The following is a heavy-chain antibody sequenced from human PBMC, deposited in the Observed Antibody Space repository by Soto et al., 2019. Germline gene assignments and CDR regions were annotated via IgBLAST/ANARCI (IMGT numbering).Heavy chain of an antibody. CDR1: GGSISSSSYY. V-gene: IGHV4-39*01. Sequence: QLQLQESGPGLVKPSETLSLTCTVSGGSISSSSYYWGWIRQPPGKGLEWIGRIYYSGSTYYNPSLKSRVAIPVDTSKNQFSLKLSSVTAADTAVYYCARHSPDILTDWGQGTLVTVSS. J-gene: IGHJ1*01. D-gene: IGHD3-9*01. CDR2: IYYSGST. CDR3: ARHSPDILTD.